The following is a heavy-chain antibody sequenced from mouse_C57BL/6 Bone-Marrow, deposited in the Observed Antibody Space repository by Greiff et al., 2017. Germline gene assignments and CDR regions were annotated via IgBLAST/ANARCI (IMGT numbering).Heavy chain of an antibody. CDR3: ARGHYGSSYGAKDY. J-gene: IGHJ4*01. D-gene: IGHD1-1*01. Sequence: EVQLQQSGPELVKPGDSVKISCKASGYSFTGYFMNWVMQSHGQSLAWIGRINPYNGDTFYNQKFKGKATLTVDKSSSTAHMELRSLTSEDSAVYYCARGHYGSSYGAKDYWGQGTSVTVSS. CDR1: GYSFTGYF. V-gene: IGHV1-20*01. CDR2: INPYNGDT.